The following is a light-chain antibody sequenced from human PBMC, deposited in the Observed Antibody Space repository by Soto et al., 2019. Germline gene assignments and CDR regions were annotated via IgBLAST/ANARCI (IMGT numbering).Light chain of an antibody. J-gene: IGLJ1*01. V-gene: IGLV2-14*03. CDR1: SSDVGYYNY. CDR2: DVG. CDR3: CSYTASAPFYI. Sequence: QSVLTQPASVSGSPGQSITISCTGTSSDVGYYNYVSWYQQHPAKAPKLIIYDVGRRPSGVSDRFSGSKSGNTASLTISGLQPEDEADYYCCSYTASAPFYIFGTGTKVTVL.